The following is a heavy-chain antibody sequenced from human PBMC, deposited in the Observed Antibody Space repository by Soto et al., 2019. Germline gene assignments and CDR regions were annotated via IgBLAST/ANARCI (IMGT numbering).Heavy chain of an antibody. V-gene: IGHV1-18*01. CDR2: ISAHPGSS. D-gene: IGHD3-22*01. CDR1: GETFTSSG. Sequence: ASVKVSCKASGETFTSSGMSWVRQAPGQGLEWMGWISAHPGSSEYAHRFQGRVTMTTDRSTSTAYMELRSLRSDDTAVYYCSRAFFYQGSDSRGYSFDAFDFWGPGTLVTVSS. CDR3: SRAFFYQGSDSRGYSFDAFDF. J-gene: IGHJ3*01.